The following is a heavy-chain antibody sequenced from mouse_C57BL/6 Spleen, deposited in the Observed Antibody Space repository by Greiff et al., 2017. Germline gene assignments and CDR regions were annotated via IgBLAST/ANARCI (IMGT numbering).Heavy chain of an antibody. Sequence: QVQLKESGPGLVAPSQSLSITCTVSGFSFTSYGVDWVRQSPGKGLEWLGVIWGVGSTNYNSALKSRLSISKDNSKSQVFLKMNSLQTDDTAMYYWASDRGYEKFAYWGQGTLVTVSA. D-gene: IGHD2-3*01. J-gene: IGHJ3*01. CDR1: GFSFTSYG. CDR3: ASDRGYEKFAY. V-gene: IGHV2-6*01. CDR2: IWGVGST.